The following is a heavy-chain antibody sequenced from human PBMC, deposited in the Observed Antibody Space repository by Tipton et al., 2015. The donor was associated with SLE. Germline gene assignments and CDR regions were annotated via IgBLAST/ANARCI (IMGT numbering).Heavy chain of an antibody. J-gene: IGHJ2*01. CDR3: AKDIMGGPYWYFDL. Sequence: SLRLSCAASGFTFDDYTMHWVRQAPGKGLEWVSLISWAGSNTYYADSVKGRFTISRDNSKNSLYLQMNSLRADDTAVYYCAKDIMGGPYWYFDLWGRGTLVIVSS. CDR2: ISWAGSNT. V-gene: IGHV3-43*01. D-gene: IGHD2-8*01. CDR1: GFTFDDYT.